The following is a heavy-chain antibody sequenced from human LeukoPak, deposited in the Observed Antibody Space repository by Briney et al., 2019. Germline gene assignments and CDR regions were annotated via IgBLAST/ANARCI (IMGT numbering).Heavy chain of an antibody. CDR3: AKDSPPVPQDYYDSICHFDY. CDR1: GGSISSSSYY. Sequence: PSETLSLTCTVSGGSISSSSYYWGWIRQPPGKGLEWVSAISGSGGSTYYADSVKGRFTISRDNSKNTLYLQMNSLRAEDTAVYYCAKDSPPVPQDYYDSICHFDYWGQGTLVTVSS. J-gene: IGHJ4*02. CDR2: ISGSGGST. V-gene: IGHV3-23*01. D-gene: IGHD3-22*01.